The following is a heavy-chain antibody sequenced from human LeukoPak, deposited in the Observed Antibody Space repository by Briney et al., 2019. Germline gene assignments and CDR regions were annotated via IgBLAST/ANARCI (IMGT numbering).Heavy chain of an antibody. D-gene: IGHD3-10*01. CDR2: ISYDGSNK. V-gene: IGHV3-30*18. CDR3: AKDLNYYGSGSYEGLDY. J-gene: IGHJ4*02. Sequence: GGSLRLSCAASGFTFSSYGMHWVRQAPGKGLEWVAVISYDGSNKYCADSVKGRFTISRDNSKNTLYLQMNSLRAEDTAVYYCAKDLNYYGSGSYEGLDYWGQGTLVTVSS. CDR1: GFTFSSYG.